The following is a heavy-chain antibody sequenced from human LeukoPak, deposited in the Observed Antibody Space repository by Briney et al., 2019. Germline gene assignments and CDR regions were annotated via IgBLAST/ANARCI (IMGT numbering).Heavy chain of an antibody. J-gene: IGHJ5*02. Sequence: PGGSLRLSCAASGFTFSSFGMSWVRQAPGKGLDWVSAISGSGGSTYHADSVKGRFTISRDNAKNTLYLQMNSLRAEDTAVYYCARVVGLLWFGELATEYHRWFDPWGQGTLVTVSS. CDR2: ISGSGGST. CDR1: GFTFSSFG. V-gene: IGHV3-23*01. CDR3: ARVVGLLWFGELATEYHRWFDP. D-gene: IGHD3-10*01.